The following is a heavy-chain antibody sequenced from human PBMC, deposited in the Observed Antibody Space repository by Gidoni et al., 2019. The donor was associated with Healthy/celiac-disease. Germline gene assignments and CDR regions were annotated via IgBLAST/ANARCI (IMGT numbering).Heavy chain of an antibody. D-gene: IGHD3-3*01. CDR2: ISGSAGST. Sequence: EVQLLEYGGCLVQPGGSLRLSCAASGFTFSSYAMSWVRQAPGKGLEWVSAISGSAGSTYYADSVKGRFTISRDKSKNTLYLQMNSLRAGDTAMYYCAKDLLAYEDWGQGTLVTVSA. CDR3: AKDLLAYED. V-gene: IGHV3-23*01. CDR1: GFTFSSYA. J-gene: IGHJ4*02.